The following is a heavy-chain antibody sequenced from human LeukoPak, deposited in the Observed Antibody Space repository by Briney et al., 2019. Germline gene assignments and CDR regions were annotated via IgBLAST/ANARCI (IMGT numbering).Heavy chain of an antibody. CDR1: GFTFSTYA. CDR2: ISSNGGST. D-gene: IGHD3-22*01. CDR3: ARVGERYYDTSGYFDY. V-gene: IGHV3-64*01. J-gene: IGHJ4*02. Sequence: GGSLRLSCAASGFTFSTYAMNWVRQAPGKGLEYVSAISSNGGSTYYANSVQGRFTISRDNSKNALYLQMGSLRAEDMAVYYCARVGERYYDTSGYFDYWGQGTLVTVSS.